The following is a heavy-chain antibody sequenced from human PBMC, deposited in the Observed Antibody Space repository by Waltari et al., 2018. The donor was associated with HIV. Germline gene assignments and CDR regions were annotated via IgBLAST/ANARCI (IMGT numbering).Heavy chain of an antibody. CDR2: ISVYNDNT. CDR1: GYSFTRYG. D-gene: IGHD4-17*01. Sequence: QVQLVQSGAEVKKPGAALKVSCKASGYSFTRYGISWVRQAPGQGFEWIGWISVYNDNTKYAQKIQDRLNMTTDSPTSTAYMELRSLRSDDTAVYYCARAPMTTVTSRGFDIWGQGTMVIVSS. CDR3: ARAPMTTVTSRGFDI. J-gene: IGHJ3*02. V-gene: IGHV1-18*01.